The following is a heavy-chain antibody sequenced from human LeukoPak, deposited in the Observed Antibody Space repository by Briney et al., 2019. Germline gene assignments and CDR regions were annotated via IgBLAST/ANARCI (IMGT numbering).Heavy chain of an antibody. CDR1: GFTFSGSA. Sequence: GGSLRLSCAASGFTFSGSAMHWVRQASGEGLEWVGRIRSKANSYATAYAASVKGRFTISRDDSKNTAYLQMNSPKTEDTAVYYCTTRRPDAFDIWGQGTMVTVSS. V-gene: IGHV3-73*01. CDR2: IRSKANSYAT. CDR3: TTRRPDAFDI. J-gene: IGHJ3*02.